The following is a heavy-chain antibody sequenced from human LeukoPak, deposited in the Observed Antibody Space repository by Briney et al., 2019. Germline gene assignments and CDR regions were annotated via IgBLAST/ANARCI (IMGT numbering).Heavy chain of an antibody. CDR3: ARGIESYGDYGY. CDR1: GGSISGSY. D-gene: IGHD4-17*01. CDR2: MYNSGST. Sequence: SESLSLTCTVSGGSISGSYWSWIRQPPGKGLEWIAYMYNSGSTNYNPSLKSRVTISIDTSKNQFSLKLSSLTAADTAIYYCARGIESYGDYGYWGQGILVTVSS. V-gene: IGHV4-59*01. J-gene: IGHJ4*02.